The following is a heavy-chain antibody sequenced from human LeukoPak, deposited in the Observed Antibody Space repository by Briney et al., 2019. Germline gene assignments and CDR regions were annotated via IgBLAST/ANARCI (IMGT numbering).Heavy chain of an antibody. V-gene: IGHV3-49*04. CDR1: GFTFGDYA. J-gene: IGHJ4*02. Sequence: PGRSLRLSCTASGFTFGDYAMSWVRQAPGKGLEWVGFIRSKAYGGITEYAASVKGRFTISRDDSKSIAYLQMNSLKTEDTAAYYCTSRRGYSYGYYFDYWGQGTLVTVSS. CDR3: TSRRGYSYGYYFDY. CDR2: IRSKAYGGIT. D-gene: IGHD5-18*01.